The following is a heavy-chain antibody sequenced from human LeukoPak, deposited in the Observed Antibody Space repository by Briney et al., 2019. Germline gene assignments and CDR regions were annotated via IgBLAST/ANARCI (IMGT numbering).Heavy chain of an antibody. J-gene: IGHJ4*02. Sequence: GSLRLSCAASGFTVSSNYMNWVRQAPGKGLEWVSSISSSSSYMYYADSVKGRFTISRDNAKNSLYLQMNSLRAEDTAVYYCARDSIGVWGQGTLVTVSS. CDR3: ARDSIGV. D-gene: IGHD3-10*01. V-gene: IGHV3-21*01. CDR2: ISSSSSYM. CDR1: GFTVSSNY.